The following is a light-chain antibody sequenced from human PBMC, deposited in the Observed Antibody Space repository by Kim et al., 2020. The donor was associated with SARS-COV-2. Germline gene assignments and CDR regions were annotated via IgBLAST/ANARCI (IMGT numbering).Light chain of an antibody. Sequence: DIQMTQSPSSLSASVGDRVTITCRASQSISTYLNWYQQKPGKAPNLLIYAASSLQSVVPSRFSGSASGTEFTLTISSLQPEDFATYYCQQSYTTPRTFGQGTKVDIK. CDR1: QSISTY. V-gene: IGKV1-39*01. J-gene: IGKJ1*01. CDR3: QQSYTTPRT. CDR2: AAS.